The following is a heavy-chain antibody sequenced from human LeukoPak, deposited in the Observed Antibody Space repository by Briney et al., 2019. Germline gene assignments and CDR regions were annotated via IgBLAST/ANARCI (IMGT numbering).Heavy chain of an antibody. CDR1: GASISSGEYY. CDR3: ARETKRAWTWIQLWGEKNDY. Sequence: SETLSLTCTVSGASISSGEYYWSWIRQPAGTGLEWIGRIYTSGSTNYNPSLKSRVTISVDTSKNQFSLKLSSVTAADTAVYYCARETKRAWTWIQLWGEKNDYWGQGTLVTVSS. D-gene: IGHD5-18*01. CDR2: IYTSGST. J-gene: IGHJ4*02. V-gene: IGHV4-61*02.